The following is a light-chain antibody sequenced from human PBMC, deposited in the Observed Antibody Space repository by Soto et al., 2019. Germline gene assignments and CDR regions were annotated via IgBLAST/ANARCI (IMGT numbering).Light chain of an antibody. CDR2: KAS. Sequence: DIQMTQSPSTLSGSVGDRVTITCRASQTISSWLAWYQQKPGKAPKLLIYKASTLKSGVPSRFSGSGSGTEFTLTISSLQPDDFATYYSQHYSSYSEACGQGTKVELK. V-gene: IGKV1-5*03. CDR1: QTISSW. CDR3: QHYSSYSEA. J-gene: IGKJ1*01.